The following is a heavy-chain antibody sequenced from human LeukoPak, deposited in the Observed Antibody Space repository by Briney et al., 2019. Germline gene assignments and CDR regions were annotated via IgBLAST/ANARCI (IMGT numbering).Heavy chain of an antibody. Sequence: GGSLRLSCVASGFPFSSYWMTWVRQAPGKGLEWVANIKQDGSKKSYVDSVKGRFIISRDKSRNTLYLQMNSLSVDDTAVYYCTRGGSMVRGVLWGQGTLVTVSS. V-gene: IGHV3-7*03. CDR1: GFPFSSYW. CDR3: TRGGSMVRGVL. D-gene: IGHD3-10*01. CDR2: IKQDGSKK. J-gene: IGHJ4*02.